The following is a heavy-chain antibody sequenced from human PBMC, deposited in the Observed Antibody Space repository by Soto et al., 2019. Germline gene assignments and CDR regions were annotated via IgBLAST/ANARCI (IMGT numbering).Heavy chain of an antibody. V-gene: IGHV1-69*01. D-gene: IGHD6-19*01. Sequence: QVQLVQSGAEVKKPGSSVKVSCKASGGTFSSYAISWVRQAPGQGLEWMGGIIPIFGTANYAQKFQGRVTITADESTSTAYMELSSLRSEDTAVYYCARGTAMGGREVKKQWLVYWYFDLWGRGTLVTVSS. CDR2: IIPIFGTA. J-gene: IGHJ2*01. CDR3: ARGTAMGGREVKKQWLVYWYFDL. CDR1: GGTFSSYA.